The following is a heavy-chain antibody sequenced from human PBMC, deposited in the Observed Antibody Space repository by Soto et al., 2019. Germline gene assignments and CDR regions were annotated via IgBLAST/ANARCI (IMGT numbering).Heavy chain of an antibody. CDR1: GFTFRSFG. J-gene: IGHJ4*02. CDR3: ARSLIIVAGSWDF. CDR2: ISDRGEST. Sequence: VTLLESGGDLIQPGGSLRLSCAASGFTFRSFGMSWVRQAPGRGLEWVSSISDRGESTYYADSVKGRFTISRDNSRNTLYLQMNSLRAEDTALYYCARSLIIVAGSWDFWGQGTLVAVSS. D-gene: IGHD6-19*01. V-gene: IGHV3-23*01.